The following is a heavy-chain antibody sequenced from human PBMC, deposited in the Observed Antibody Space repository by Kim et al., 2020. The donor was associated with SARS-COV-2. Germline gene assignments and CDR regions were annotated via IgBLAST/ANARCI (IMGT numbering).Heavy chain of an antibody. CDR3: ARVSYYGSGDLTEYYFDY. Sequence: SETLSLTCTVSGGSISSYYWSWIRQPPGKGLEWIGYIYYSGSTNYNPSLKSRVTISVDTSKNQFSLKLSSVTAADTAVYYCARVSYYGSGDLTEYYFDYWGQGTLVTVSS. CDR1: GGSISSYY. V-gene: IGHV4-59*01. D-gene: IGHD3-10*01. CDR2: IYYSGST. J-gene: IGHJ4*02.